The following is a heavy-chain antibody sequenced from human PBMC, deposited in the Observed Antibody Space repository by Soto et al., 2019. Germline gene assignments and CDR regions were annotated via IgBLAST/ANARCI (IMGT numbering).Heavy chain of an antibody. V-gene: IGHV4-34*01. CDR3: ARDEVADDRGSRGYSGPSHYYLYGMDV. J-gene: IGHJ6*02. CDR1: GGSFSGYY. Sequence: SETLSLTCALSGGSFSGYYWSRIRQPPGKGLEWIGEINHSGSTNYNPSLKSRVTISVDTSKNQFSLKLSSVTAADTAVYYCARDEVADDRGSRGYSGPSHYYLYGMDVWGQGTTVTDS. D-gene: IGHD5-12*01. CDR2: INHSGST.